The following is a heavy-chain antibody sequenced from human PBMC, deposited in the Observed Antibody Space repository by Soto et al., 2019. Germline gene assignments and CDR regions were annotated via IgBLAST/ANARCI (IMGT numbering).Heavy chain of an antibody. CDR3: TRDSHSSGYLYFDY. CDR1: GFTFGDYA. Sequence: HPGGSLRLSCTASGFTFGDYAMSWFRQAPGKGLEWVGFIRSKAYGGTTEYAASVKGRFTISRDDSKSIAYLQMNSLKTEDTAVYYCTRDSHSSGYLYFDYWGQGTLVTVSS. J-gene: IGHJ4*02. CDR2: IRSKAYGGTT. V-gene: IGHV3-49*03. D-gene: IGHD3-22*01.